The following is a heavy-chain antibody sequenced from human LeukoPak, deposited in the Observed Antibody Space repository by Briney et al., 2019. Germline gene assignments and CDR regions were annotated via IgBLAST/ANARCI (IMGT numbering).Heavy chain of an antibody. CDR3: ARGNNDYGDNGKIRFGYMDV. J-gene: IGHJ6*03. CDR1: GFTFSDYY. D-gene: IGHD4-17*01. V-gene: IGHV3-11*04. Sequence: GSLRLSCAASGFTFSDYYMTWIRQAPGKGLEWVSYISSRGSTILYADSVKGRFTISRDNAKNSLCLQMNSLRAEDTAVYYCARGNNDYGDNGKIRFGYMDVWGKGTTVTVSS. CDR2: ISSRGSTI.